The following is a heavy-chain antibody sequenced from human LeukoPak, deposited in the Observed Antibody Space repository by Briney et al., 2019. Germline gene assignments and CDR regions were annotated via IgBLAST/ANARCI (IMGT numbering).Heavy chain of an antibody. V-gene: IGHV3-7*03. D-gene: IGHD6-13*01. Sequence: GGSLRLSCAVSGFTFSGFWMSWSRQAPGKGLEWVASINSDGSEGYYADVVKGRFTISRDNAKNSLYLQINSLKAEDTAVYYCAREVKQAASSDAFDIWGQGTLVTVSS. CDR3: AREVKQAASSDAFDI. CDR1: GFTFSGFW. J-gene: IGHJ3*02. CDR2: INSDGSEG.